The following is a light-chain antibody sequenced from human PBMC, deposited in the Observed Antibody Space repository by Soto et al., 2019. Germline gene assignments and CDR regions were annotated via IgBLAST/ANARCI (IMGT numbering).Light chain of an antibody. CDR1: QSVSGN. J-gene: IGKJ1*01. CDR3: QQYNNWPPA. V-gene: IGKV3-15*01. CDR2: GAS. Sequence: EILMAQSPATLSVSPGERATISCRASQSVSGNLAWYQQKPGQAPTLLIYGASTRDTGIPARFSGSGSGTEFTLTISSLQSEDFAVYYCQQYNNWPPAFGQGTKVEIK.